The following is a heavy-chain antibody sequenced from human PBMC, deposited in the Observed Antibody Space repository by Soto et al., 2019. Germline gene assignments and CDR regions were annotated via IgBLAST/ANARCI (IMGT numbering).Heavy chain of an antibody. CDR1: GGTFSSYA. CDR2: IIPIFGTA. D-gene: IGHD1-26*01. Sequence: GASVKVSCKASGGTFSSYAISWVRQAPGQGLEWMGGIIPIFGTANYAQKFQGRVTITADESTSTAYMELSSLRSEDTAVYYCARDRFDVGATNWFDPWGQGTLVTVSS. V-gene: IGHV1-69*13. J-gene: IGHJ5*02. CDR3: ARDRFDVGATNWFDP.